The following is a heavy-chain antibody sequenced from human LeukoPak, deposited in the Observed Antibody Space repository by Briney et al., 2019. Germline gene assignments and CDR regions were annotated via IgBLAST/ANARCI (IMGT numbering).Heavy chain of an antibody. CDR3: ARCWGAMADDAFDI. V-gene: IGHV4-34*01. CDR1: GGSFSGHY. D-gene: IGHD3-16*01. CDR2: INHSGST. Sequence: PSETLSLTCAVYGGSFSGHYWNWIRQPPGKGLEWIGEINHSGSTNYNPSLKSRVTISVDTSKNQFSLKLSSVTAADTAVYYCARCWGAMADDAFDIWGQGTMVTVSS. J-gene: IGHJ3*02.